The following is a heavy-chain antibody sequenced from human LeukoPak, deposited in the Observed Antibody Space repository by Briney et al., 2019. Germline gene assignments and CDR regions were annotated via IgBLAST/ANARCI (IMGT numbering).Heavy chain of an antibody. D-gene: IGHD6-6*01. CDR2: INHSGST. J-gene: IGHJ4*02. CDR1: GGSFRGYY. V-gene: IGHV4-34*01. CDR3: ATPNSSSSGGPLDY. Sequence: SETLSLTCAVYGGSFRGYYWSWIRQPPGKGLEWIGEINHSGSTNYNPSLKSRVTISVDTSKNQFSLKLSSVTAADTAVYYCATPNSSSSGGPLDYWGQGTLVTVSS.